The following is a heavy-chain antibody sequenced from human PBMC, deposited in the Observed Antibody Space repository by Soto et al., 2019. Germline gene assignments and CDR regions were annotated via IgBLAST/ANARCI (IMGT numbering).Heavy chain of an antibody. CDR3: AKSVWDSSGYYFDY. V-gene: IGHV3-48*03. Sequence: EVQLVESGGGLVQPGGSLRLSCAASGFTFSSYEMNWVRQAPGKGLEWVSYISSSGSTIYYADSVKGRFTISRDNAKNSLYLQMNSLRAEDTAVYYCAKSVWDSSGYYFDYWGQGTLVTVSS. CDR1: GFTFSSYE. CDR2: ISSSGSTI. J-gene: IGHJ4*02. D-gene: IGHD6-6*01.